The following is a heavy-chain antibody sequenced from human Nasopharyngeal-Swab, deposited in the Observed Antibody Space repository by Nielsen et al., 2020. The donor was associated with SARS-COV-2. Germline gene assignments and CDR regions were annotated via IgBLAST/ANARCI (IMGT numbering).Heavy chain of an antibody. J-gene: IGHJ6*02. V-gene: IGHV3-23*01. CDR3: AKDDRRSQWLVDYYYGMDV. CDR1: GFTFSSYA. CDR2: ISGSGGST. Sequence: GESLKISCAASGFTFSSYAMSWVRQAPGKGLEWVSAISGSGGSTYHADSVKGRFTISRDNSKNTLYLQMNSLRAEDTAVYYCAKDDRRSQWLVDYYYGMDVWGQGTTVTVSS. D-gene: IGHD6-19*01.